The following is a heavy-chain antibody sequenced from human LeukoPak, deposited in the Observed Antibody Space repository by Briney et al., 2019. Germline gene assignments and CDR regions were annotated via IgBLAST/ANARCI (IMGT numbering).Heavy chain of an antibody. CDR1: GNYW. Sequence: GGSLRLSCAASGNYWMHWVRQAPGKGLEWVSGISWNSGSIGYADSVKGRFTISRDNAKNSLYLQMNSLRAEDTALYYCAKDRGSSYYYGMDVWGQGTTVTVSS. J-gene: IGHJ6*02. CDR2: ISWNSGSI. D-gene: IGHD3-10*01. V-gene: IGHV3-9*01. CDR3: AKDRGSSYYYGMDV.